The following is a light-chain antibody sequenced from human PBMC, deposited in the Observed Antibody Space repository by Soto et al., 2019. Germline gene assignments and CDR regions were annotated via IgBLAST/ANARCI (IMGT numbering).Light chain of an antibody. Sequence: VMTQSPLSLPVTLGQPASISCRSSQSLLHSNGYNYLDWYLQKPGQSPQLLIYLGSNRASGVPDRFSGSGSGTDFTLKISRVEAEDVGVYYCMQALQTPPWTFGQGTKV. V-gene: IGKV2-28*01. CDR1: QSLLHSNGYNY. J-gene: IGKJ1*01. CDR3: MQALQTPPWT. CDR2: LGS.